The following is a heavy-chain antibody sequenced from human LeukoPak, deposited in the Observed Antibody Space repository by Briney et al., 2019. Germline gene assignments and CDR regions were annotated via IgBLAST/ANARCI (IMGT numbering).Heavy chain of an antibody. Sequence: GGSLRLSCAASGFTFSSYGMHWVRQAPGKGLEWVAVIWYDGSNKYYADSVKGRFTISRDNSKNTLYLQMNSLRAEDTAVYYCARDHVSWRAPGGMDVWGQGTTVTVSS. V-gene: IGHV3-33*01. D-gene: IGHD3-3*01. J-gene: IGHJ6*02. CDR2: IWYDGSNK. CDR1: GFTFSSYG. CDR3: ARDHVSWRAPGGMDV.